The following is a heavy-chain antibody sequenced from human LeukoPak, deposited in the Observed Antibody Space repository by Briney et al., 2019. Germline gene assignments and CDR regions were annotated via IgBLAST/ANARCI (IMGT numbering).Heavy chain of an antibody. V-gene: IGHV3-33*01. Sequence: GRSLRLSCAASGFTFSSYGMHWVRQAPGKGLEWVAVIWYDGSNKYYADSVKGRFTISRDNSKNTLYLQMNSLRAEDTAVYYCTRESGSGNYYYDYWGQGTLVTVSS. J-gene: IGHJ4*02. CDR1: GFTFSSYG. CDR3: TRESGSGNYYYDY. CDR2: IWYDGSNK. D-gene: IGHD3-10*01.